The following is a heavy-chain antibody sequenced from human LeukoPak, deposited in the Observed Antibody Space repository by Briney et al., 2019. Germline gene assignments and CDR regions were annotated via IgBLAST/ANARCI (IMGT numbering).Heavy chain of an antibody. CDR2: IYYSGST. V-gene: IGHV4-59*01. CDR1: GGSISSYY. Sequence: SETLSLTCTVPGGSISSYYWSWIRQPPGKGLEWIGYIYYSGSTNYNPSLKSRVTISVDTSKNQFSLKLSSVTAADTAVYYCARGGGRFYYYYYYMDVWGKGTTVTVSS. J-gene: IGHJ6*03. CDR3: ARGGGRFYYYYYYMDV. D-gene: IGHD3-16*01.